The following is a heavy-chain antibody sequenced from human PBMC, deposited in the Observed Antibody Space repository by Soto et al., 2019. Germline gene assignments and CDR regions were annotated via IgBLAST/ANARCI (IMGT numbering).Heavy chain of an antibody. V-gene: IGHV3-11*01. CDR2: ISNSGRIT. J-gene: IGHJ4*02. CDR1: GFIFSDYY. Sequence: QVHLEESGGGLVQPGGYLRLSCTASGFIFSDYYMSWIRQAPGKGLEWVSDISNSGRITHHADSVEGRFTISRDNAKDSLYLQMNSLRPEDSAIYYGARDHGGGGLTLEYWGQGTLVTVSS. CDR3: ARDHGGGGLTLEY. D-gene: IGHD3-16*01.